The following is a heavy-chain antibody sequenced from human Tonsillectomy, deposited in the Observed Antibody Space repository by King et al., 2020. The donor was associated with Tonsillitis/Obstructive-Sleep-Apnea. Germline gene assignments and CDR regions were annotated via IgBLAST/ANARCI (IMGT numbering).Heavy chain of an antibody. CDR1: GFTFSSYA. CDR3: ARDPGDYGSGRGSFDY. Sequence: VQLVESGGGVVQPGRSLRLSCAASGFTFSSYAMQWVRQAPGKGLEWVAAISYDGSNKYYADSVKGRFTISRHNSKNTLYLEMNSLRVEDTAVYYCARDPGDYGSGRGSFDYWGQGTLVTVSS. CDR2: ISYDGSNK. D-gene: IGHD3-10*01. J-gene: IGHJ4*02. V-gene: IGHV3-30*04.